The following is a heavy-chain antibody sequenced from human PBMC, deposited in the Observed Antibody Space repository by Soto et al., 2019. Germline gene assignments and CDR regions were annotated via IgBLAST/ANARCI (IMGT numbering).Heavy chain of an antibody. CDR2: INSDGSST. CDR1: GFTFSSYW. Sequence: EVQLVESGGGLVQPGGSLRLSCAASGFTFSSYWMHWVRQAPGKGLVWVSRINSDGSSTFYADSVKGRFTISRDNAKNTLDLQKNSLSAEDTAVYYCASSLLTPFDYWGQGTLVTVSS. D-gene: IGHD7-27*01. V-gene: IGHV3-74*01. CDR3: ASSLLTPFDY. J-gene: IGHJ4*02.